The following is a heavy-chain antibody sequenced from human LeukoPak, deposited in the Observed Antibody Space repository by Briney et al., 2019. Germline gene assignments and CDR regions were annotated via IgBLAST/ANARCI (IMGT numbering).Heavy chain of an antibody. Sequence: SETLSLTCTVSGGSVSSGSYYWSWIRQPPGKGLEWIGYIYYSGSTNYNPSLKSRVTISVDTSKNQFSLKLSSVTAADTAVYYCASRPRGYSYGYVDYWGQGTLVTVSS. J-gene: IGHJ4*02. V-gene: IGHV4-61*01. CDR3: ASRPRGYSYGYVDY. CDR1: GGSVSSGSYY. D-gene: IGHD5-18*01. CDR2: IYYSGST.